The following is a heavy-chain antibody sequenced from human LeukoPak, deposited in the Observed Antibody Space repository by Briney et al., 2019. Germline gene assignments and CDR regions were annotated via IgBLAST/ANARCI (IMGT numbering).Heavy chain of an antibody. CDR1: GFTFSSYY. CDR3: ARLSYDCSGYYDY. V-gene: IGHV3-74*01. D-gene: IGHD3-22*01. CDR2: IDSDGNIT. Sequence: GGSLRLSCAASGFTFSSYYIHWVRQAPGKGLVWVSRIDSDGNITTYADSVKGRFTISRDNAKNTLYLQMNSLRAEDTAVYYCARLSYDCSGYYDYWDQGTLVNVS. J-gene: IGHJ4*02.